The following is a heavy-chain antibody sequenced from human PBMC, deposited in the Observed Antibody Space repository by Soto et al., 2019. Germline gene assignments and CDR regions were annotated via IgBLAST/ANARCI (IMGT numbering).Heavy chain of an antibody. Sequence: QLHLVQSGAVVKKPGASVTVSCSASGYPVTAYYMHWVRQAPGRGLEWMGGINPATGAAKYTQTVQGRVTMTRDTAPSTVFMELSGLTSEDTAVFDCARGGGVGVAGSAAFDMWGQGTLVTVSS. D-gene: IGHD3-3*01. CDR3: ARGGGVGVAGSAAFDM. J-gene: IGHJ3*02. CDR1: GYPVTAYY. V-gene: IGHV1-2*02. CDR2: INPATGAA.